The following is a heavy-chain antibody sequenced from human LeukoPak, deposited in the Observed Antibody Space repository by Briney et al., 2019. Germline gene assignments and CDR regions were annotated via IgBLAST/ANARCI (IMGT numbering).Heavy chain of an antibody. J-gene: IGHJ4*02. D-gene: IGHD4-17*01. CDR2: ISAHNGNT. CDR1: GYTFTSYG. V-gene: IGHV1-18*01. CDR3: ARDIIAGDYGDYFDY. Sequence: ASVKVSCKASGYTFTSYGISWVRQAPGQGLEWMGWISAHNGNTNYAQKLQGRVTMTTDTSTSTAYMELRSLRSDDTAVYYCARDIIAGDYGDYFDYWGQGTLVTVSS.